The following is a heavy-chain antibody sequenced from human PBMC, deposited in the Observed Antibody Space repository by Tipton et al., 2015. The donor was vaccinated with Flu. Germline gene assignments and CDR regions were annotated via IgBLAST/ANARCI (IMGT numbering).Heavy chain of an antibody. D-gene: IGHD2-2*01. Sequence: QLTQSGGEVKKPGASVKVSCKTSGYTFNTYGISWVRQAPGQGLEWMGWISPYTDNLNYAQKFQGRVTMTTDTSTNTAYMEVRSLRLDDTAVYYCARDMPQGVVVIPPAKRFDHWGQGTLVTVSS. CDR1: GYTFNTYG. CDR3: ARDMPQGVVVIPPAKRFDH. V-gene: IGHV1-18*01. J-gene: IGHJ4*02. CDR2: ISPYTDNL.